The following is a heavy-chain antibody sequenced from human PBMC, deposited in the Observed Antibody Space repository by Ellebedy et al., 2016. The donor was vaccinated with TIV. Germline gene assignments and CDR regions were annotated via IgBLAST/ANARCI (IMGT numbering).Heavy chain of an antibody. D-gene: IGHD2-15*01. CDR3: ARAFLLVVAATDNWFDP. CDR1: GYTFTSYA. Sequence: ASVKVSCKASGYTFTSYAMHWVRQASGQRLEWMGWINAGNGNTKYSQKFQGRVTITRDTSASTAYMELSSLRSEDTAVYYCARAFLLVVAATDNWFDPWGQGTLVTVSS. V-gene: IGHV1-3*01. J-gene: IGHJ5*02. CDR2: INAGNGNT.